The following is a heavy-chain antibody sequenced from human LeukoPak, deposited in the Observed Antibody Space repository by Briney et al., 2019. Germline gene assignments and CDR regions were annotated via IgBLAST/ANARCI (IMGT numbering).Heavy chain of an antibody. CDR1: GYTFTSYG. CDR2: ISAYNGNT. J-gene: IGHJ4*02. CDR3: ARVYRYCSSTSCYDY. Sequence: GASVKVSCKASGYTFTSYGISWVRQAPGQGLEWMGWISAYNGNTNYAQKLQGRVTMTTDTSTSTAYMELRSLRSDDTAVYYCARVYRYCSSTSCYDYWGQGTLVTVSS. V-gene: IGHV1-18*01. D-gene: IGHD2-2*01.